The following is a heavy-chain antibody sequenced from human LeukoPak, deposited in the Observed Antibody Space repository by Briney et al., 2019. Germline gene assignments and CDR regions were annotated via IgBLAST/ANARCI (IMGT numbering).Heavy chain of an antibody. CDR2: ISGSGGST. CDR3: AKDPYGSGSYNWFDP. CDR1: GFTFSSYA. J-gene: IGHJ5*02. Sequence: GGSLRLSCAASGFTFSSYAMSWVRQAPGKGLEWVSAISGSGGSTYYADSVKGRFTISRDNSKNTLYLQMNSLRAEDTAVYYCAKDPYGSGSYNWFDPWGQGTLVTVSS. D-gene: IGHD3-10*01. V-gene: IGHV3-23*01.